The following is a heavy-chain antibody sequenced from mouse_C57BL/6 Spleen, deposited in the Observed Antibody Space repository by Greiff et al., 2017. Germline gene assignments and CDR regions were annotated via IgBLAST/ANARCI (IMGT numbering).Heavy chain of an antibody. Sequence: VQLQESGAELARPGASVKMSCKASGYTFTSYTMHWVKQRPGQGLEWIGYINPSSGYTKYNQKFKDKATLTADKSSSTAYMQLSSLTSEDSADYYCARTDYGNWYFDVWGTGTTVTVSS. CDR1: GYTFTSYT. J-gene: IGHJ1*03. CDR2: INPSSGYT. CDR3: ARTDYGNWYFDV. V-gene: IGHV1-4*01. D-gene: IGHD2-1*01.